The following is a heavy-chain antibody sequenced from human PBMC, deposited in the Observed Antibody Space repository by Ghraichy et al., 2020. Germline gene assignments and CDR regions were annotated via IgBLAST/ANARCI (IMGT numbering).Heavy chain of an antibody. CDR2: ISTYNGHT. V-gene: IGHV1-18*01. CDR1: GYTFTSYD. J-gene: IGHJ4*02. CDR3: VRGVGSYGRFYFDY. D-gene: IGHD3-10*01. Sequence: ASVKVSCKASGYTFTSYDVNWVRQAPGQGLEWMGWISTYNGHTNYAQKLQGRVTMTTDTSTTTAYMELKSLISDDTAMYYCVRGVGSYGRFYFDYWGQGTLVTVSS.